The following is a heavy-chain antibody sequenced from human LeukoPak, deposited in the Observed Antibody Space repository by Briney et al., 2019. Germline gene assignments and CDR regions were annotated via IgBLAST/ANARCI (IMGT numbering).Heavy chain of an antibody. CDR3: ARGSYSFTYDY. Sequence: GGSLRLSCAASEFAFSTYNMNWVRQAPGKGLEWVSYISTGSSTTYYADSVKGRFTISRDNSKNTLYLQMNSLRAEDTAVYYCARGSYSFTYDYWGQGTLVTVSS. D-gene: IGHD6-13*01. J-gene: IGHJ4*02. CDR1: EFAFSTYN. V-gene: IGHV3-48*01. CDR2: ISTGSSTT.